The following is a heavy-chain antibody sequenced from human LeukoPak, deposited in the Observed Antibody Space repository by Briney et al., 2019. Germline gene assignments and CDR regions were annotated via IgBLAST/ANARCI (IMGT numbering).Heavy chain of an antibody. CDR2: IYSGGST. CDR1: GFTFSRYW. D-gene: IGHD5-12*01. J-gene: IGHJ3*02. V-gene: IGHV3-53*01. Sequence: GGSLRLSCTASGFTFSRYWMSWVRQAPGKGLEWVSVIYSGGSTYYADSVKGRFTISRDNSKNTLYLQMNSLRAEDTAVYYCARAVGYSGYVGAFDIWGQGTMVTVSS. CDR3: ARAVGYSGYVGAFDI.